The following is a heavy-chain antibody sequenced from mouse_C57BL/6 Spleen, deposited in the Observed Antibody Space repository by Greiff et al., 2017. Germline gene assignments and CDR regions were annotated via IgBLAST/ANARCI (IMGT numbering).Heavy chain of an antibody. V-gene: IGHV1-76*01. D-gene: IGHD1-1*01. CDR2: IYPGSGNT. Sequence: VKLMESGAELVRPGASVKLSCKASGYTFTDYYINWVKQRPGQGLEWIARIYPGSGNTYYNEKFKGKATLTAEKSSSTAYMQLSSLTSEDSAVYFCARDRTVVPRYYGMDYWGQGTSVTVSS. J-gene: IGHJ4*01. CDR1: GYTFTDYY. CDR3: ARDRTVVPRYYGMDY.